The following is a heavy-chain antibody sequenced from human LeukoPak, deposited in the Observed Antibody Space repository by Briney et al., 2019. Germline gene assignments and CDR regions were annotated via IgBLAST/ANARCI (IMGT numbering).Heavy chain of an antibody. CDR2: INPNSGGT. J-gene: IGHJ4*02. CDR1: GYTFTSYG. D-gene: IGHD3-10*01. Sequence: ASVKVSCKASGYTFTSYGISWVRQAPGQGLEWMGWINPNSGGTNYAQKFQGRVTMTRDTSISTAYMELSRLRSDDTAVYYCARDTVGRYYYGSGSYYGGLVYWGQGTLVTVSS. V-gene: IGHV1-2*02. CDR3: ARDTVGRYYYGSGSYYGGLVY.